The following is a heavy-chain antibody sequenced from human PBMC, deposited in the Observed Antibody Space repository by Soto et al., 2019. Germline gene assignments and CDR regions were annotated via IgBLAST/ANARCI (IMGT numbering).Heavy chain of an antibody. Sequence: EGQLLGSGGGLVQPGGSLRLYCVASGLRFSTYWMNWVRQPPGMGLEWVANIDPDGRVGTYVDSVKGRFTTSRDNAMNLVYLQMNSLRADDTAMYFCAGWGEHDANVWGQGILVTVSA. CDR2: IDPDGRVG. D-gene: IGHD7-27*01. J-gene: IGHJ4*02. CDR1: GLRFSTYW. CDR3: AGWGEHDANV. V-gene: IGHV3-7*03.